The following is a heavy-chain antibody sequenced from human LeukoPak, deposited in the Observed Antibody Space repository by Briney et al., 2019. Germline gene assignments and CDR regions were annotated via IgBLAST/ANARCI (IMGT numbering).Heavy chain of an antibody. V-gene: IGHV3-7*01. CDR3: AREYWYLDL. J-gene: IGHJ2*01. Sequence: GSLRLSCVASGFNLNSRWMDWVRQAPGKGLEWVANIKEDGSEKNYADSVKGRFSISRDNAENSLYLQMNSLRVEDTAVCYCAREYWYLDLWGRGTLVTVSS. CDR1: GFNLNSRW. CDR2: IKEDGSEK.